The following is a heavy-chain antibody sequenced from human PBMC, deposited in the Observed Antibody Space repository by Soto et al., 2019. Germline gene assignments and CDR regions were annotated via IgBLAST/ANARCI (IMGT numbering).Heavy chain of an antibody. CDR3: AREGGSSWYSFNWFDP. J-gene: IGHJ5*02. CDR1: GYTFTSYY. Sequence: ASVKVSCKASGYTFTSYYMHWVRQAPGQGLEWMGIINPSGGSTSYAQKFQGRVTMTRDTSTSTVYMELSSLRSEDTAVYYCAREGGSSWYSFNWFDPWGQGTLVTVSS. D-gene: IGHD6-13*01. V-gene: IGHV1-46*01. CDR2: INPSGGST.